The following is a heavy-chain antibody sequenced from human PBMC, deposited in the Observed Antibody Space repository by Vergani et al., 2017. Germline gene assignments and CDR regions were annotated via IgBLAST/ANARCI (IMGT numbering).Heavy chain of an antibody. CDR2: IHPADSDT. CDR3: ARLYGRDSSGSKYFDY. Sequence: EVQLVQSGAEVKKPGESLKISCPISGYSFTNYWIGWVRQMPGKGLEWMGIIHPADSDTSYSPSFQGQVTISVDKSISTAYLQRSSLTASDSAMYYCARLYGRDSSGSKYFDYWGQGTLVTVSS. D-gene: IGHD3-22*01. V-gene: IGHV5-51*01. CDR1: GYSFTNYW. J-gene: IGHJ4*02.